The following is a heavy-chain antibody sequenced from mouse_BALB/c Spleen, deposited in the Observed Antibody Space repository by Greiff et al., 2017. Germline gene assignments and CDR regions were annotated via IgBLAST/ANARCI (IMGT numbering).Heavy chain of an antibody. J-gene: IGHJ2*01. CDR2: ISSGGST. CDR1: GFTFSSYA. Sequence: VQVVESGGGLVKPGGSLKLSCAASGFTFSSYAMSWVRPTPEKRLEWVASISSGGSTYYPDSVKGRFTISRDNARNILYLQMSSLRSEDTAMYYCAREVITTAFFDYWGQGTTLTVSS. CDR3: AREVITTAFFDY. V-gene: IGHV5-6-5*01. D-gene: IGHD1-1*01.